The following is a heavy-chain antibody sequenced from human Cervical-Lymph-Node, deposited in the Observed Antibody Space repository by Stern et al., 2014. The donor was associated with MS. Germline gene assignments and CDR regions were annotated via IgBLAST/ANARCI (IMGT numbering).Heavy chain of an antibody. D-gene: IGHD3-16*01. CDR3: ARSGGSF. Sequence: MQLVESGPEVKKPGASVKVSCKASGYTFTNYGINWGRQAPGQGLEWMGWISTNNGNTHYAQNIQGRVTMTTDTSTTTAYMELRSLRSDDTAVYYCARSGGSFWGRGTLVTVSS. J-gene: IGHJ4*02. CDR1: GYTFTNYG. CDR2: ISTNNGNT. V-gene: IGHV1-18*01.